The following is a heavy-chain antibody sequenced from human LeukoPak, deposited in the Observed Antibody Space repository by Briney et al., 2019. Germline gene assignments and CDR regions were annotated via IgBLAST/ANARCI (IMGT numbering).Heavy chain of an antibody. J-gene: IGHJ4*02. D-gene: IGHD3-10*01. Sequence: GGSLRLSCAASGFTVSSNYMSWVRQAPGKGLEWVSVIYSGGSTYYADSVKGRFTISRDNSKKTLYLQMKRLRAEDTAVYYCAKDWVQGCLSDWGQGTLVTVSS. V-gene: IGHV3-53*01. CDR2: IYSGGST. CDR3: AKDWVQGCLSD. CDR1: GFTVSSNY.